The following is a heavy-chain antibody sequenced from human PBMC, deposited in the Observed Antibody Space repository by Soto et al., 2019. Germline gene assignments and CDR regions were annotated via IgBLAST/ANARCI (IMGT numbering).Heavy chain of an antibody. Sequence: ASVKVSCKASGYAFTGHYMHWVRQAPGQGLEWMGWINPNSGGTNYAKKFQGWVTMTRDTSISTAYMELSRLRSDETAVYYCARDPSGGPTTNWFDPWGQGTMVTVSS. CDR1: GYAFTGHY. CDR2: INPNSGGT. J-gene: IGHJ5*02. CDR3: ARDPSGGPTTNWFDP. V-gene: IGHV1-2*04. D-gene: IGHD1-1*01.